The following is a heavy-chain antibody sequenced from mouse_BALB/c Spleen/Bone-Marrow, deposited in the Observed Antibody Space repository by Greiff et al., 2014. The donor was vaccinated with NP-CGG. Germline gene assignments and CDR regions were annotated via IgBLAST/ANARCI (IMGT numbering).Heavy chain of an antibody. CDR3: ARPENYDAMDY. CDR2: INPSTGYT. Sequence: QVQLQQSGAELAKPGASVKMSCKASGYTFTSYWMHWVKQRHGRGLEWIGYINPSTGYTEYNQKFKDKATLTADKSSSTAYMQLSSLTSEDSAVYYCARPENYDAMDYWGQGTSVTVSS. J-gene: IGHJ4*01. V-gene: IGHV1-7*01. CDR1: GYTFTSYW.